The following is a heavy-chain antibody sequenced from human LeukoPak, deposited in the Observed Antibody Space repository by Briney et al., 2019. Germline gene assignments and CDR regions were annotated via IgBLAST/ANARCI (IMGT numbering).Heavy chain of an antibody. V-gene: IGHV4-59*01. CDR2: IYYSGST. CDR1: GGSISSYY. D-gene: IGHD3-22*01. J-gene: IGHJ5*02. Sequence: SETLSLTCTASGGSISSYYWSWIRQPPGKGLEWIGYIYYSGSTNYNPSLKSRVTISVDTSKNQFSLKLSSVTAADTAVYYCAREDGQGYYDSSGYYEAWFDPWGQGTLVTVSS. CDR3: AREDGQGYYDSSGYYEAWFDP.